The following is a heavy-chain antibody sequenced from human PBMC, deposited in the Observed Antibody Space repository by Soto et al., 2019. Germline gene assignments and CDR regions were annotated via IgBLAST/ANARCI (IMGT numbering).Heavy chain of an antibody. V-gene: IGHV1-69*06. CDR1: GVTFSSYA. CDR3: ARGVVPAAIYWFDP. D-gene: IGHD2-2*01. J-gene: IGHJ5*02. CDR2: IIPIFGTA. Sequence: SVRVSCKASGVTFSSYAISWVRQAPGQGLEWMGGIIPIFGTANYAQKFQGRVTITADKSTSTAYMELSSLRSEDTAVYYCARGVVPAAIYWFDPWGQGTLVTVSS.